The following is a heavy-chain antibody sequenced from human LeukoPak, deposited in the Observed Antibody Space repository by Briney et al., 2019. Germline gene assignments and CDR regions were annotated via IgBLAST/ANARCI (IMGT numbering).Heavy chain of an antibody. CDR2: IYTSGET. D-gene: IGHD2-15*01. CDR3: ARGRPDIVPVEFARSGWYFDF. CDR1: GDSLTSNY. Sequence: PSETLSLNCVVSGDSLTSNYWSWVRQPAGKGLEWIGRIYTSGETNYNPSLKSRVTLSVDRSRNRISLKLRSVTAADTAVYYCARGRPDIVPVEFARSGWYFDFWGQGIQVAVSS. V-gene: IGHV4-4*07. J-gene: IGHJ4*02.